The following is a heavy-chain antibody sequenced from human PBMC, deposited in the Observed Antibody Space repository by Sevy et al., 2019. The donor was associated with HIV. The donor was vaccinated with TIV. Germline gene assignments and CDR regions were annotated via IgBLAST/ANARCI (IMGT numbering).Heavy chain of an antibody. V-gene: IGHV3-30-3*01. J-gene: IGHJ4*01. D-gene: IGHD3-3*01. CDR3: AREILWSGYHRYFDY. Sequence: GGSLRLSCEASGFIFRNYVMHWVRQAPGKGMEGVASFSNDQVTEYYADSVKGRFTVSRDNSKITLFLQMNSLRRDDTGLYFCAREILWSGYHRYFDYWGHGTQVTVSS. CDR1: GFIFRNYV. CDR2: FSNDQVTE.